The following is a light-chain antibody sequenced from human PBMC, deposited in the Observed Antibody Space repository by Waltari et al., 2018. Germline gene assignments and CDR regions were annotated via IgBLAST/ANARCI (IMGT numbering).Light chain of an antibody. CDR2: YND. CDR1: SPNIGNNA. V-gene: IGLV1-36*01. Sequence: QSVLTQPPSVSEAPWQRVTISCSGSSPNIGNNAVTWYQHLPGKAPKLLIYYNDLVPSGVSDRFSGSKSGTSASLAISGLQSEDEADYYCATWDDNLNAWVFGGGTKLTVL. CDR3: ATWDDNLNAWV. J-gene: IGLJ3*02.